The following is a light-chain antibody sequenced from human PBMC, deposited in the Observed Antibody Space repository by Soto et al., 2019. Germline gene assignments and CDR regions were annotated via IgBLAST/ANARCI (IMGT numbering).Light chain of an antibody. CDR1: QSISSW. CDR3: QQYNGYSWT. V-gene: IGKV1-5*03. Sequence: DIQVTQSPSTLSASVGDRVTITCRASQSISSWLAWYQQKPGKAPKLLIYKASSLESGVPSRFSGSGSGTEFTLTISSLQPDDFATYFCQQYNGYSWTFGQGTKVEIK. CDR2: KAS. J-gene: IGKJ1*01.